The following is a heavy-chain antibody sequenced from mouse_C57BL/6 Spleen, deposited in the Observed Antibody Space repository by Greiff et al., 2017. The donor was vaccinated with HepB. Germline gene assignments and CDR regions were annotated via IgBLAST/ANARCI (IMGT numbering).Heavy chain of an antibody. CDR2: IYPSDSET. CDR1: GYTFISYW. CDR3: AREDYSNPFAY. D-gene: IGHD2-5*01. J-gene: IGHJ3*01. V-gene: IGHV1-61*01. Sequence: VQLQQPGAELVRPGSSVKLSCKASGYTFISYWMDWVKQRPGQGLEWIGYIYPSDSETHYNQKFKDKAIWTVDKSSNTAYMQLSSLTSEVSAVYYCAREDYSNPFAYWGQGTLVTVSA.